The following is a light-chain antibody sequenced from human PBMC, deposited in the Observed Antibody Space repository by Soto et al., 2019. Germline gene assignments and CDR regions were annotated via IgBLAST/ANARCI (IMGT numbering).Light chain of an antibody. CDR1: SSDVGSYNL. Sequence: QSVLTQPASVSGSPGQSITISCTGTSSDVGSYNLVSWYQQHPGKAPKLMIYEGSKRPSGVSNRFSGSKSGNTASLTISGLQGEDEADYYCCSYAGSSSYVFGTGTKLTVL. CDR3: CSYAGSSSYV. V-gene: IGLV2-23*01. CDR2: EGS. J-gene: IGLJ1*01.